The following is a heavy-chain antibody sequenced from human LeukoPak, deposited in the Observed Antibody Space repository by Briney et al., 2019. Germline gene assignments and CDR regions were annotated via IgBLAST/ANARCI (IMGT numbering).Heavy chain of an antibody. D-gene: IGHD1-26*01. CDR2: IIPIFGTA. CDR3: ASVGELLPYYYYYMDV. V-gene: IGHV1-69*05. CDR1: GGTFSSYA. J-gene: IGHJ6*03. Sequence: SVKVSCKASGGTFSSYAISWVRQAPGQGLEWMGGIIPIFGTANYAQKFQGRVTITTDDSTSTAYMELSSLRSEDTAVYYCASVGELLPYYYYYMDVWGKGTTVTVSS.